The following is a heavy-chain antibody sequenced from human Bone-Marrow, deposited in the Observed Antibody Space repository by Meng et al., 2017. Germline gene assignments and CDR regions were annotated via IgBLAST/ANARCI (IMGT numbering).Heavy chain of an antibody. CDR1: GFTFSSYA. Sequence: GESLKISCAASGFTFSSYAMHWVRQAPGKGLEWVSAISGSGGSTYYADSVKGRFTISRDNSKNTLYLQMNSLRAEDTAVYYCALYRYYFDYWGQGTLVTVSS. CDR3: ALYRYYFDY. D-gene: IGHD2-2*02. V-gene: IGHV3-23*01. J-gene: IGHJ4*02. CDR2: ISGSGGST.